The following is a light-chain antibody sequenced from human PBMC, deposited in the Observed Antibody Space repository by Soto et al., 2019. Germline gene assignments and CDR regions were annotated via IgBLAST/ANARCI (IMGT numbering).Light chain of an antibody. Sequence: EIVMPPSPTILSVSPGERATLSCRASQSVSSNLVWHQQKPGQAPRLLIYAASRRATGIPDRFSGSGSGTDFTLTISRLEPEDFAVYYCQQYGSSPWTFGQGAKADI. CDR3: QQYGSSPWT. J-gene: IGKJ1*01. V-gene: IGKV3-20*01. CDR1: QSVSSN. CDR2: AAS.